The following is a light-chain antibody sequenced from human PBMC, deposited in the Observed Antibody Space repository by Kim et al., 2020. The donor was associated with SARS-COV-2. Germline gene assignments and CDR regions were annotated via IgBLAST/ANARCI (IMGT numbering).Light chain of an antibody. J-gene: IGLJ2*01. CDR1: SLRSYD. Sequence: VAVGRTVRIRCQGDSLRSYDVTWYQQKPGQAPIHVIYVKNNRPSGIPDRFSGSRSGNTGLLTITGTQAGDEADYYCNSRDSNDNVVFGGGTKLTVL. CDR2: VKN. V-gene: IGLV3-19*01. CDR3: NSRDSNDNVV.